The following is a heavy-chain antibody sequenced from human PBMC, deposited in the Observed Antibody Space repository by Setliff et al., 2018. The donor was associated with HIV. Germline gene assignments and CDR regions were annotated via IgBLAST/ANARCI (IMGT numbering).Heavy chain of an antibody. CDR1: GYTFTSYA. J-gene: IGHJ4*02. CDR3: ARSGLVYDDVLTGPPTDY. D-gene: IGHD3-9*01. Sequence: ASVKVSCKASGYTFTSYAMHWVRQAPGQRLEWMGWINAGNGNTKYSQNIQDRVTITRDTSASTAYMELSSLRSEDTAVYYCARSGLVYDDVLTGPPTDYWGQGTRVTVPQ. V-gene: IGHV1-3*01. CDR2: INAGNGNT.